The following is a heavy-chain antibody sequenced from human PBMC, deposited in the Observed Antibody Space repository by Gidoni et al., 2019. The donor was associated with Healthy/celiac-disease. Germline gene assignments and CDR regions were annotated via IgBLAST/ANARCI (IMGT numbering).Heavy chain of an antibody. J-gene: IGHJ5*02. CDR1: GYTFTSYD. V-gene: IGHV1-8*01. CDR3: ARGGPTVASEWYNWFDP. CDR2: MNPNSGNT. D-gene: IGHD4-17*01. Sequence: QVQLVQSGAEVKKPGASVKVSCKASGYTFTSYDINWVRQATGQGLEWMGWMNPNSGNTGYAQKFQGRVTMTRNTSISTAYMELSSLRSEDTAVYYCARGGPTVASEWYNWFDPWGQGTLVTVSS.